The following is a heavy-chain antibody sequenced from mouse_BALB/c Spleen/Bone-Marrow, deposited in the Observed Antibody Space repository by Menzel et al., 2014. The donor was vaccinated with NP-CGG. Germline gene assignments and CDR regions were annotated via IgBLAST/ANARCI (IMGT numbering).Heavy chain of an antibody. Sequence: DVMLVESGGGLVQPGGSLRLSCATSGFTFTDYYMSWVRQPPGKALEWLGFIRNKANGYTTEYSASVKGRSTISRDNSQSILYLQMNILRAEDSATYYCARDRRYDLAWFAYWGQGTLVTVSA. V-gene: IGHV7-3*02. CDR1: GFTFTDYY. D-gene: IGHD2-14*01. CDR2: IRNKANGYTT. CDR3: ARDRRYDLAWFAY. J-gene: IGHJ3*01.